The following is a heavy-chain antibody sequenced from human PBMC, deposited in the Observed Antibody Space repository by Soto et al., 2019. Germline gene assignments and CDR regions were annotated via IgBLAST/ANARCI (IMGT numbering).Heavy chain of an antibody. Sequence: GESLKISCKGSGYSFTSYWIGWVRQMPGKGLEWMGIIYPGDSDTRYSPSFQGQVTISADKSISTAYPQWSSLKASDTAMYYCARRLSYGSGSYYEDGWFDPWGQGTLVTVSS. J-gene: IGHJ5*02. D-gene: IGHD3-10*01. CDR3: ARRLSYGSGSYYEDGWFDP. V-gene: IGHV5-51*01. CDR1: GYSFTSYW. CDR2: IYPGDSDT.